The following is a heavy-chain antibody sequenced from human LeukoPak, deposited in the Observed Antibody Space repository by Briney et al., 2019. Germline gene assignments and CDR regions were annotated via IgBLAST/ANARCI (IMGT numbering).Heavy chain of an antibody. D-gene: IGHD3-9*01. Sequence: GGSLRLSCAASGFTFSDNYMSWIRQAPGKGLEWVPYISSSGNTTYNADSVKGRFTMSRDNAKNSLYLQMNSLRAEDTAVYYCARATTYDILTGYFDYWGQGTLVTVSS. CDR1: GFTFSDNY. V-gene: IGHV3-11*04. CDR2: ISSSGNTT. CDR3: ARATTYDILTGYFDY. J-gene: IGHJ4*02.